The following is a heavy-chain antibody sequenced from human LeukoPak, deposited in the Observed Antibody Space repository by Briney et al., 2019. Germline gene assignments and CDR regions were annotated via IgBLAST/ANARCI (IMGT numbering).Heavy chain of an antibody. J-gene: IGHJ5*02. V-gene: IGHV1-3*01. Sequence: VASVKVSCKASGYTFTSYAMHWVRQAPGQRLEWMGWINAGNGNTKYSQKFQGRVTITRNTSISTAYMELSSLRSEDTAVYYCARANINGNWFDPWGQGTLVTVSS. D-gene: IGHD1-14*01. CDR3: ARANINGNWFDP. CDR1: GYTFTSYA. CDR2: INAGNGNT.